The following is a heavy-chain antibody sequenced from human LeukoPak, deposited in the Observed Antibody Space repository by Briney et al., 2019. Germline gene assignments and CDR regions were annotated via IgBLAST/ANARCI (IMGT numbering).Heavy chain of an antibody. J-gene: IGHJ4*02. V-gene: IGHV4-39*01. CDR3: ARHEKLGQFDY. CDR2: IYYSGST. D-gene: IGHD3-10*01. Sequence: PSETLSLTCTVSGGSISSSSDYWGWIRQPPGKGLEWIGSIYYSGSTYYNPSLKSRVTISVDTSKNQFSLRLSSVTAADTAVYYCARHEKLGQFDYWGQGTLVTVSS. CDR1: GGSISSSSDY.